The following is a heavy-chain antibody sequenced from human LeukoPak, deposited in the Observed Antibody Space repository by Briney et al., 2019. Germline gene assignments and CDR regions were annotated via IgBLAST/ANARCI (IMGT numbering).Heavy chain of an antibody. V-gene: IGHV3-30*04. D-gene: IGHD3-22*01. Sequence: GGSLRLSCAASGFTFSSYAMHWVRQAPGKGLEWVAVISYGGSNKYYADSVKGRFTISRDNSKNTLYLQMNSLRAEDTAVNYCARSTMIVVVITSFDYWGQGTLVTVSS. CDR1: GFTFSSYA. CDR3: ARSTMIVVVITSFDY. CDR2: ISYGGSNK. J-gene: IGHJ4*02.